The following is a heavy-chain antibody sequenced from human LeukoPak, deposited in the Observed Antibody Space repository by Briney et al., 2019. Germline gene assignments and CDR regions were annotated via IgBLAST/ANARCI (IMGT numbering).Heavy chain of an antibody. CDR1: GFTFSSYS. D-gene: IGHD5-18*01. Sequence: PGGSLRLSCAASGFTFSSYSMNWVRQAPGKGLEWVSSISSSYIYYADSVKGRFTISRDNAKNSLYLQMNSLRAEDTAVYYCARADWDTAMIDYWGQGTLVTVSS. CDR2: ISSSYI. J-gene: IGHJ4*02. V-gene: IGHV3-21*01. CDR3: ARADWDTAMIDY.